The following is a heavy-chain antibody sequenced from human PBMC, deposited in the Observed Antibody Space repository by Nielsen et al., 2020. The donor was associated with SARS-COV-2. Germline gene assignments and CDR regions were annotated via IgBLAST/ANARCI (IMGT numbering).Heavy chain of an antibody. Sequence: WIRQPPGKGLEWVSAISGSGGSTYYADSVKGRFTISRDNSKNTLYLQMNSLRAEDTAVYYCAKEPYGSGSYWGQGTLVTVSS. J-gene: IGHJ4*02. V-gene: IGHV3-23*01. CDR2: ISGSGGST. D-gene: IGHD3-10*01. CDR3: AKEPYGSGSY.